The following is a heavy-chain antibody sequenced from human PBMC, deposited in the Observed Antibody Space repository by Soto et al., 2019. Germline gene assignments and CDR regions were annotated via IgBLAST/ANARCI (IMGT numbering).Heavy chain of an antibody. CDR3: ARVGLSRYYYYYMDV. J-gene: IGHJ6*03. D-gene: IGHD3-10*01. CDR2: INAGNGNT. CDR1: GYTFTSYA. V-gene: IGHV1-3*01. Sequence: ASVKVSCKASGYTFTSYAMHWVRQAPGQRLEWMGWINAGNGNTKYSQKFQGRVTITRDTSASTAYMELSSLRSEDTAVYYCARVGLSRYYYYYMDVWGKGTTVTVSS.